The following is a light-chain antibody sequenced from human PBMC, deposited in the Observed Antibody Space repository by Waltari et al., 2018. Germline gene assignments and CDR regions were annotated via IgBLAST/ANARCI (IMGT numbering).Light chain of an antibody. CDR2: EVS. V-gene: IGLV2-23*01. Sequence: QSALTQPASVSGSPGQSITISCTGTSSDVGSYNLFSWYQQHPGKAPKLMIYEVSKRPSGVSNRFSGSKSGNTASLTISGLQAEGEADYCCSYAGSSTLLFGTGTKVTVL. J-gene: IGLJ1*01. CDR3: CSYAGSSTLL. CDR1: SSDVGSYNL.